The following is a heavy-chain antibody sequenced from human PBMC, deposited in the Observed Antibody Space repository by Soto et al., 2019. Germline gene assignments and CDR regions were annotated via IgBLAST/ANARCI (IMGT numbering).Heavy chain of an antibody. CDR2: IYYSGST. D-gene: IGHD6-19*01. Sequence: QVQLQESGPGLVKPSQTLSLTCTVSGGSISSGGYYWSWIRQHPGKGLEWIGYIYYSGSTYYNPSIKSRVTISVDTSKNQFSLKLSSVTASDTAVYYCARSSVAGTGWFDPWGQGTLVTVSS. CDR3: ARSSVAGTGWFDP. V-gene: IGHV4-31*03. J-gene: IGHJ5*02. CDR1: GGSISSGGYY.